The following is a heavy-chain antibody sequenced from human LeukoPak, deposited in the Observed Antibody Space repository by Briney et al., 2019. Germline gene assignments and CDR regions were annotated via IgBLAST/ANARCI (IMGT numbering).Heavy chain of an antibody. V-gene: IGHV4-39*07. J-gene: IGHJ4*02. Sequence: SETLSLTCTVSGGSISSSSYYWGWIRQPPGKGLEWIGSIYYSGSTYYNPSLKSRVTISVDTSKNQFSLKLSSVTAADTAVYYCARSDSGYEGFDYWGQGTLVTVSS. D-gene: IGHD5-12*01. CDR3: ARSDSGYEGFDY. CDR1: GGSISSSSYY. CDR2: IYYSGST.